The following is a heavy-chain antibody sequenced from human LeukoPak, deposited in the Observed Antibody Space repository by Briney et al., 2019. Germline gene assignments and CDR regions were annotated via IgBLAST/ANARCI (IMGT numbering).Heavy chain of an antibody. Sequence: GGSLRLSCAASGFTFSSYWMHWVRQAPGKGLVWVSRINSDGSSTSYADSVKGRFTISRDNAKNTLYLQMNSLRAEDTAVYYCAELGITMIGGVWGKGTTVTIPS. CDR2: INSDGSST. CDR3: AELGITMIGGV. CDR1: GFTFSSYW. J-gene: IGHJ6*04. D-gene: IGHD3-10*02. V-gene: IGHV3-74*01.